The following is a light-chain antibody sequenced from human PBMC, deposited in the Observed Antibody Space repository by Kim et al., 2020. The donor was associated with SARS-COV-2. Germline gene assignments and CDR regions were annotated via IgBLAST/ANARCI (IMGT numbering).Light chain of an antibody. CDR3: QAWDRTTVV. CDR1: DLGDKY. CDR2: EDT. V-gene: IGLV3-1*01. J-gene: IGLJ2*01. Sequence: VSPGQTATIPCSGHDLGDKYVSWYQQKPGQSPVLVINEDTKRPSGIPERFSGSNSGNTATLTIAGTQAMDEADYYCQAWDRTTVVFGGGTQLTVL.